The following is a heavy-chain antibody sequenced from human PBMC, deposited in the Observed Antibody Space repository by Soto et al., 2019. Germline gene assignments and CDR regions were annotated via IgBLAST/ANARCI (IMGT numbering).Heavy chain of an antibody. J-gene: IGHJ3*02. CDR3: ARQMNTVTTSDDAFDI. V-gene: IGHV4-59*08. CDR1: GGSISSYY. D-gene: IGHD4-17*01. CDR2: IYYSGST. Sequence: QVQLQESGPGLVKPSETLSLTCTVSGGSISSYYWSWIRQPPGKGLEWIGYIYYSGSTNYNPSLKSRVTISVDTSKNQFSLKLSSVTAADTAVYYCARQMNTVTTSDDAFDIWGQGTMVTVSS.